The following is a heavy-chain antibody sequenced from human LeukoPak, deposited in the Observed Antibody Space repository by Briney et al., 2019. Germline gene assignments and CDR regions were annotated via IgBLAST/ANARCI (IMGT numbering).Heavy chain of an antibody. J-gene: IGHJ5*02. CDR1: GGTFSSYA. CDR3: ARDLGDYGDWFDP. Sequence: ASVKVSCKASGGTFSSYAISWVRQAPGQGLEWMGWINPNSGGTNYAQKFQGRVTMTRDTSISTAYMELSRLRSDDTAVYYCARDLGDYGDWFDPWGQGTLVTVSS. V-gene: IGHV1-2*02. CDR2: INPNSGGT. D-gene: IGHD4-17*01.